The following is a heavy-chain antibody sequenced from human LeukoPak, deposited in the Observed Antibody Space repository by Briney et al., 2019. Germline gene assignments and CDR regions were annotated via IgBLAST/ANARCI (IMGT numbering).Heavy chain of an antibody. J-gene: IGHJ4*02. D-gene: IGHD1-26*01. V-gene: IGHV1-8*01. CDR3: AADPIVEATLDAGFEY. Sequence: ASVKVSCKASGYTFTSYDFNWLRQATGQGPEWMGWMNPNSGATGYAQKFQGRVTMTRSASINTAYMELSNLRSEDTAVYYCAADPIVEATLDAGFEYWGQGTLVTVSS. CDR2: MNPNSGAT. CDR1: GYTFTSYD.